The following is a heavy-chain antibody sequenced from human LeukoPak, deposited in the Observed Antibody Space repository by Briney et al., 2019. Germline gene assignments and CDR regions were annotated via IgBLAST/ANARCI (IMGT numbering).Heavy chain of an antibody. CDR1: GGSFSGYY. Sequence: SETLSLTCAVYGGSFSGYYWSWIRQPPGKGLEWIGEINHSGSTNYNPSLKSRVTISVDTSKNQFSLKLSSVTAADTAVYYCARTFQNWGSPFNYWGQGTLVTVSS. J-gene: IGHJ4*02. CDR2: INHSGST. CDR3: ARTFQNWGSPFNY. V-gene: IGHV4-34*01. D-gene: IGHD7-27*01.